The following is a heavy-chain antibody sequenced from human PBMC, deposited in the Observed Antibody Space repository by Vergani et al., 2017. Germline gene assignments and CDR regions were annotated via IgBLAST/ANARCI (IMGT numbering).Heavy chain of an antibody. CDR3: ARVNTETNGHLYYYYYMDV. CDR2: IDHTGRP. J-gene: IGHJ6*03. D-gene: IGHD4-11*01. V-gene: IGHV4-34*01. Sequence: QVQLQQWGGGLLKPSETLSLTCVVNGGSFTSYHWTWIRQSPGEGLEWVGDIDHTGRPDYNPPLKSRLTMSVDKSRNQFSLTLNSVTATDTAIYFCARVNTETNGHLYYYYYMDVWGQGTAVTVSS. CDR1: GGSFTSYH.